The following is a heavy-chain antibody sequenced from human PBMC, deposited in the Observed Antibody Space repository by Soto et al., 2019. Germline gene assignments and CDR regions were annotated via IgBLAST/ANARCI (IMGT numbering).Heavy chain of an antibody. Sequence: QVQLVQSGAEVKKPGSSVKVSCKASGGTFSRYTISWVRQAPGQGLEWWGWLFLILDIPNYAQNFQGRVTITADKSTSTAYMELSSLRSDDTAVYYCASHFTGVLVLGASPPGGDNYGWDVWGQGTTVTVSS. CDR2: LFLILDIP. CDR1: GGTFSRYT. CDR3: ASHFTGVLVLGASPPGGDNYGWDV. D-gene: IGHD2-15*01. V-gene: IGHV1-69*02. J-gene: IGHJ6*02.